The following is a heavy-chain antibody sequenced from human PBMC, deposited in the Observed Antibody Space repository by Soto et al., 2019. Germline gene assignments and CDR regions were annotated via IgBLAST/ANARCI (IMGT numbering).Heavy chain of an antibody. CDR3: AREKWAAAGGINWFDP. V-gene: IGHV6-1*01. Sequence: SQTLSLTCAVSGDSVSSNTAAWNWIRQSPSRGLEWLGRSYYRSKWYNDYAVSVKSRITINPDTSKNQFSLQLNSVTPEDTAAYYCAREKWAAAGGINWFDPWGQGTLVTVPQ. D-gene: IGHD6-13*01. J-gene: IGHJ5*02. CDR2: SYYRSKWYN. CDR1: GDSVSSNTAA.